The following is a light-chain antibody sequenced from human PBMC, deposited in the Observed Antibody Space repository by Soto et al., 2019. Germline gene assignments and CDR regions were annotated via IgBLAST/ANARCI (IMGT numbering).Light chain of an antibody. V-gene: IGKV1-39*01. CDR2: AAS. Sequence: DIQITQSPSSLSASVGDRITITCRASPTISTYLNWYQQKPGKAPKLLISAASRLQSGVPSRFTGSGSGTEFTLTNSSLQPEDFATYYCQQSYGIPYIFGQGTKVEI. CDR1: PTISTY. CDR3: QQSYGIPYI. J-gene: IGKJ2*01.